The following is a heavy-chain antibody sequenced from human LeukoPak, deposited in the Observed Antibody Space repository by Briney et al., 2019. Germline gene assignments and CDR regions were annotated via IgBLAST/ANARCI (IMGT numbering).Heavy chain of an antibody. CDR3: ARGGIAVSGIDLEDY. J-gene: IGHJ4*02. Sequence: GGSLRLSCAASGFTFSRCDMFWFRQAPGKGLEWVSTIGTGGDIYYSDSVKGRFTNSRENAKNSLYLQMNSLSAGDTAVYFCARGGIAVSGIDLEDYWGQGTLVTVSS. V-gene: IGHV3-13*01. D-gene: IGHD6-19*01. CDR1: GFTFSRCD. CDR2: IGTGGDI.